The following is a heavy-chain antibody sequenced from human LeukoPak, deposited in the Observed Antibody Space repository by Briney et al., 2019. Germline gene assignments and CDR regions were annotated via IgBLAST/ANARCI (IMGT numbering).Heavy chain of an antibody. CDR1: GGSGFTFSTYW. Sequence: PGGSLRLSCAASGGSGFTFSTYWMSWVRQAPGKGLEWVADIKQDGSEKYYVDSVKGRFTISRDNAQNSLYLRMNSLRAEDTAVYYCAKHWSRGRDYWGQGTLVTVSS. D-gene: IGHD3-16*01. CDR3: AKHWSRGRDY. CDR2: IKQDGSEK. J-gene: IGHJ4*02. V-gene: IGHV3-7*01.